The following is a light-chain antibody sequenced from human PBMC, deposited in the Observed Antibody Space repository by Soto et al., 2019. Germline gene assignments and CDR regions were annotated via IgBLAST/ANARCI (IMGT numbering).Light chain of an antibody. V-gene: IGLV2-8*01. CDR2: EVN. Sequence: QSALTQPPSVSGSPGQSVTVSCTGTSSDVGSYNYVSWYQQYPGKAPKLIIYEVNRRPSGVPDRFSGFKSGNTASLTVSGLQAEDEADYYCSSHAGRNNPFVFGTGTKLTVL. J-gene: IGLJ1*01. CDR3: SSHAGRNNPFV. CDR1: SSDVGSYNY.